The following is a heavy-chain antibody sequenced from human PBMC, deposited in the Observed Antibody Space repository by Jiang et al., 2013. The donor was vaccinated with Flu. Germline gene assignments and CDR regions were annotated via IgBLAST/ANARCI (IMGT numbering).Heavy chain of an antibody. D-gene: IGHD6-13*01. CDR1: GGTISRGGYY. V-gene: IGHV4-31*03. CDR3: ARDIRATTGTAWFDP. CDR2: IYYSGST. Sequence: TLSLTCTVSGGTISRGGYYWSWIRQHPGKGLEWIGYIYYSGSTYSNPSLKSRVTISVDTSKNQFSLKLSSVTAADTAVYYCARDIRATTGTAWFDPWGQGTLVTVSS. J-gene: IGHJ5*02.